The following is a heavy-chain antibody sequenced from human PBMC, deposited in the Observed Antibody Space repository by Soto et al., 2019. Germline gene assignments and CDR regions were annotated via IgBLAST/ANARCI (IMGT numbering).Heavy chain of an antibody. J-gene: IGHJ4*02. V-gene: IGHV1-3*01. D-gene: IGHD2-15*01. Sequence: AASVKVSCKASGYTFTTYAIHWVRQAPGQRLEWMGWISDGNGNTRYSQKFQGRLTITRDTSANTAYMELSSLRSEDTAVYYCARVGCSRGSCYEYWGQGILVTVSS. CDR2: ISDGNGNT. CDR1: GYTFTTYA. CDR3: ARVGCSRGSCYEY.